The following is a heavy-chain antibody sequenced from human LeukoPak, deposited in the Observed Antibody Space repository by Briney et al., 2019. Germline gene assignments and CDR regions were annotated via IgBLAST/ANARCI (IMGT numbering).Heavy chain of an antibody. V-gene: IGHV3-30-3*01. CDR1: GFTFSSYA. CDR2: ISYDGSNK. Sequence: GGSLRLSCAASGFTFSSYAMHWVRQAPGKGLEWVAVISYDGSNKYYADSVKGRFTISRDNSKNTLYLQMNSLRAEDTAVYYCARGREGYCSSTSCYDAFDIWGQGTMVTVSS. D-gene: IGHD2-2*01. CDR3: ARGREGYCSSTSCYDAFDI. J-gene: IGHJ3*02.